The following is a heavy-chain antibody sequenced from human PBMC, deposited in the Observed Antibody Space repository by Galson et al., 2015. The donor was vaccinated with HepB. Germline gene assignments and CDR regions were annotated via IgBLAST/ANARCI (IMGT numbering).Heavy chain of an antibody. CDR3: TRHTFYVAYCGGDCSPFDY. CDR1: GFTFGDYA. V-gene: IGHV3-49*03. CDR2: IRSKAYGGTT. Sequence: SLRLSCAASGFTFGDYAMTWFRQAPGKGLEWVGFIRSKAYGGTTEYAASVKGRFTISRDDSKSIAYLQMNSLKTEDTAIYYCTRHTFYVAYCGGDCSPFDYWGQGTLVTVSS. D-gene: IGHD2-21*02. J-gene: IGHJ4*02.